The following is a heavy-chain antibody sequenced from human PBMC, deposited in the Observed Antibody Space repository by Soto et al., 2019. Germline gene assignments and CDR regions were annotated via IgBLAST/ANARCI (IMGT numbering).Heavy chain of an antibody. D-gene: IGHD3-22*01. CDR1: GGSFNRHT. V-gene: IGHV1-69*01. CDR2: IIPTFGTA. CDR3: ARGWGYDSTDYYYAY. Sequence: QVQLVQSGAEVRKPGSSVRVSCKASGGSFNRHTISWVRQAPGQGLEWMGGIIPTFGTANHAQKFQGRVTIIGDESTSTVYMELSSLRSDDTAIYYCARGWGYDSTDYYYAYWGQGTLVIVSS. J-gene: IGHJ4*02.